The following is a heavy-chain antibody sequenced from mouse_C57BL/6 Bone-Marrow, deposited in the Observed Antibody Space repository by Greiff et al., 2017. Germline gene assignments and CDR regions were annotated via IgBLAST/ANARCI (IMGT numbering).Heavy chain of an antibody. CDR1: GYTFTSYG. J-gene: IGHJ2*01. CDR3: ARHYYGSSYYFDY. D-gene: IGHD1-1*01. CDR2: IYPRSGNT. Sequence: QVQLQQSGAELARPGASVKLSCKASGYTFTSYGISWVKQRTGQGLEWIGEIYPRSGNTYYNEKFKGKATLTADKSSSTAYMELRSLTYEDSAVYFCARHYYGSSYYFDYWGQGTTLTVSS. V-gene: IGHV1-81*01.